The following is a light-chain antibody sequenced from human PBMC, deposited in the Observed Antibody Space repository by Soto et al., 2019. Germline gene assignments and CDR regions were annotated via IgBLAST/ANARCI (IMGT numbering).Light chain of an antibody. CDR2: QDS. CDR1: KLGDKY. Sequence: SYELTQPPSVSVSPGQTASITCSGDKLGDKYACWYQQKPGQSPVLVIYQDSKRPSGIPERFSGSNSGNTATLTISGTQAMDEADYCCQAWDNSLVFGGGTKVTVL. J-gene: IGLJ2*01. V-gene: IGLV3-1*01. CDR3: QAWDNSLV.